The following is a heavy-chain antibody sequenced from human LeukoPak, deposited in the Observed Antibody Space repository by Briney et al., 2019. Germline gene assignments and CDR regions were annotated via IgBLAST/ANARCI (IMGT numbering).Heavy chain of an antibody. CDR3: ARGPSSSWYYYYYYYMDV. Sequence: SETLSLTCTVSGGSISSHYWSWIRQPPGKGLEWIGYIYTSGSTNYNPSLKSRVTISVDTSKNQFSLKLSSVTAADTAVYYCARGPSSSWYYYYYYYMDVWGKGTTVTVSS. V-gene: IGHV4-4*09. CDR2: IYTSGST. J-gene: IGHJ6*03. D-gene: IGHD6-13*01. CDR1: GGSISSHY.